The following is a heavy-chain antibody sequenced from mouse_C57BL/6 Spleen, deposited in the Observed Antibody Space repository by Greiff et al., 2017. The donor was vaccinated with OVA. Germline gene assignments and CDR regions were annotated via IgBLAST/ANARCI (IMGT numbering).Heavy chain of an antibody. J-gene: IGHJ2*01. V-gene: IGHV5-6*01. CDR3: ARHEENYFDY. CDR1: GFTFSSYG. CDR2: ISSGGSYT. Sequence: EVHLVESGGDLVKPGGSLKLSCAASGFTFSSYGMSWVRQTPDKRLEWVATISSGGSYTYYPDSVKGRFTISRDNAKNTLYLQMSSLKSEDTAMYYCARHEENYFDYWGQGTTLTVSS.